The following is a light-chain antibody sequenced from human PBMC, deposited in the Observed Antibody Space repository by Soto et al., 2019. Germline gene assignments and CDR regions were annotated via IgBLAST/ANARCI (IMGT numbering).Light chain of an antibody. V-gene: IGKV3-15*01. CDR3: QQYNSWPFT. CDR1: QSVSSK. CDR2: GAS. J-gene: IGKJ3*01. Sequence: ETVMKQSPATLYVSPGERANLSCRASQSVSSKLAWYQQKVGQSPRLLIHGASTRATGVPARFSGSGSGTEFTLTISSLQSEDFAVYYCQQYNSWPFTFGPGTKVDIK.